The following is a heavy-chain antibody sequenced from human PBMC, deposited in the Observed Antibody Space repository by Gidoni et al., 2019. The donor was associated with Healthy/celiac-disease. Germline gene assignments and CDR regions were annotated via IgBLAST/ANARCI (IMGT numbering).Heavy chain of an antibody. Sequence: QVQLVESGGGVVQPGRSLRLSCAASGFTFSSYGMHWVRQAPGKGLEWVAVIWYDGSNKYYADSVKGRFTISRDNSKNTLYLQMNSLRAEDTAVYYCARDQGSGWYHYFDYWGQGTLVTVSS. V-gene: IGHV3-33*01. CDR1: GFTFSSYG. CDR2: IWYDGSNK. J-gene: IGHJ4*02. D-gene: IGHD6-19*01. CDR3: ARDQGSGWYHYFDY.